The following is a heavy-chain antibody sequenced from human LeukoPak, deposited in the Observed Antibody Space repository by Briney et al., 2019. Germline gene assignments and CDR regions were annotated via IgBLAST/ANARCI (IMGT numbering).Heavy chain of an antibody. CDR2: ISGSGGRI. J-gene: IGHJ4*02. CDR3: AKVPSSSWFLSPDYFEY. V-gene: IGHV3-23*01. D-gene: IGHD6-13*01. CDR1: GFTFSSYA. Sequence: PGGSLRLSCAASGFTFSSYAMGWVRQAPGKGLEWVSGISGSGGRIYYADSVKGRFTISRDNSKNTLYLQMNSLRAEDTAVYYCAKVPSSSWFLSPDYFEYWGQGTLVTVSS.